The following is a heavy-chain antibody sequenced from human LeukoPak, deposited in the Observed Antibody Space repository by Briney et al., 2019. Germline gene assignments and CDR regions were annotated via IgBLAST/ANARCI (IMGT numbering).Heavy chain of an antibody. V-gene: IGHV4-4*07. Sequence: SETLSLTRTVSGGSISSYYWSWIRQPAGKGLEWIGRIYSRGSTNYNPSLKSRVTMSVDTSKSQFSLKLSSVTAADTAVYYCAKAVTTDWYYYMDVWGKGTTVTVSS. CDR3: AKAVTTDWYYYMDV. J-gene: IGHJ6*03. CDR1: GGSISSYY. CDR2: IYSRGST. D-gene: IGHD4-17*01.